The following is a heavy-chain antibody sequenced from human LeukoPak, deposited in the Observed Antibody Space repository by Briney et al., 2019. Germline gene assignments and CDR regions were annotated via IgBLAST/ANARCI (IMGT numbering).Heavy chain of an antibody. CDR3: ARVVNRMTSFFLLF. J-gene: IGHJ4*02. D-gene: IGHD3-3*01. Sequence: ASVKVSCKASGYSFTSYYMHWVRQAPGQGLEWMGFINPSGSSAAYAQKFQGRLTMTRDMFTSTDYMELTSLTSDDTAVYYCARVVNRMTSFFLLFWGQGTLVTVSS. CDR2: INPSGSSA. CDR1: GYSFTSYY. V-gene: IGHV1-46*01.